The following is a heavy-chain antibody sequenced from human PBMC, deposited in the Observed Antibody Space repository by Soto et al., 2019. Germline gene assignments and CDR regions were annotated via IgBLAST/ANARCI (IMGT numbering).Heavy chain of an antibody. V-gene: IGHV4-34*01. CDR3: ARGRGREEEQQPGTYGMDV. Sequence: SETLSLTCAVYGGSFSGYYWSWIRQPPGKGLEWIGEINHSGSTNYNPSLKSRVTISVDTSKNQFSLKLSSVTAADTAVYYCARGRGREEEQQPGTYGMDVWGQGTTVTVSS. CDR2: INHSGST. CDR1: GGSFSGYY. D-gene: IGHD6-13*01. J-gene: IGHJ6*02.